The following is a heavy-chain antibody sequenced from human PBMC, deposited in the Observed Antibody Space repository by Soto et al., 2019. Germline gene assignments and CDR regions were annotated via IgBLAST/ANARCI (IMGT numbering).Heavy chain of an antibody. Sequence: QVQLVESEGGVVQPGRSLRLSCTASGFTFSNYGMHWVRQAPGKGLEWVTVIPYDGNVAYYADSVKGRFTSSRDNSTNPLSLQMTSLRTEDPAVYYCAKEGPITNWYFDYWGQGTLVTVSS. CDR3: AKEGPITNWYFDY. J-gene: IGHJ4*02. CDR2: IPYDGNVA. D-gene: IGHD1-1*01. V-gene: IGHV3-30*18. CDR1: GFTFSNYG.